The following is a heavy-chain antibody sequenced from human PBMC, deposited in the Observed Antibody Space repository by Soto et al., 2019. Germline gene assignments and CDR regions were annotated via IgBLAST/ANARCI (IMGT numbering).Heavy chain of an antibody. CDR3: GREAEDLTSNFDY. V-gene: IGHV3-7*01. CDR1: GITFSCYW. Sequence: GGSRRFPCAASGITFSCYWMSWVHQAQGKGLEWAANIKHDVSEKCYVDDVKGGFTILSDNARHSLFLQMNGLRSEDTAVYYCGREAEDLTSNFDYWDQGTLVTVSS. CDR2: IKHDVSEK. J-gene: IGHJ4*02.